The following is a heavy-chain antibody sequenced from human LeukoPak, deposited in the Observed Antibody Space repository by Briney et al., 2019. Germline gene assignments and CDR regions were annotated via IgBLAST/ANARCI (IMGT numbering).Heavy chain of an antibody. J-gene: IGHJ4*02. CDR2: INHSGST. CDR1: GGSFSGYY. D-gene: IGHD1-26*01. Sequence: KPSETLSLTCAVYGGSFSGYYWSWIRQPPGKGLEWIGEINHSGSTNYNPSLKSRVTISVDTSKNQFSLKLSSVTAADTAVYYCARGTGATDYWGQGTLVTVSS. V-gene: IGHV4-34*01. CDR3: ARGTGATDY.